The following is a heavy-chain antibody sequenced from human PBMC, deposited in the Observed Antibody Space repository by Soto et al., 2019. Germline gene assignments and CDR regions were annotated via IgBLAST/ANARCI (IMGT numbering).Heavy chain of an antibody. CDR1: GFTFSSHG. Sequence: QPGGSLRLSCAASGFTFSSHGMHWVRRAPGKGLEWVSVILYDGVDKYYADSVRGRFTISRDNSKNTLYLQMNSLRAEDTAVYYCARDYSSSYYVMAVWGQGTTVTVSS. V-gene: IGHV3-33*01. CDR3: ARDYSSSYYVMAV. J-gene: IGHJ6*02. D-gene: IGHD6-6*01. CDR2: ILYDGVDK.